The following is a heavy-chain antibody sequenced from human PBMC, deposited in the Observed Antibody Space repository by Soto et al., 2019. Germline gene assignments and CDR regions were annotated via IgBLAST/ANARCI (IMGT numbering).Heavy chain of an antibody. D-gene: IGHD5-18*01. CDR1: GGSISSSSYY. V-gene: IGHV4-61*01. Sequence: PSETLSLTCTVSGGSISSSSYYWSWIRQPPGKGLEWIGYIYYTGNTNYNPSLKSRVTISVDTSKNQFSLKLNSVTAADTAVYYCARDMSRYSYGCDYWGQGTLVTVSS. CDR3: ARDMSRYSYGCDY. CDR2: IYYTGNT. J-gene: IGHJ4*02.